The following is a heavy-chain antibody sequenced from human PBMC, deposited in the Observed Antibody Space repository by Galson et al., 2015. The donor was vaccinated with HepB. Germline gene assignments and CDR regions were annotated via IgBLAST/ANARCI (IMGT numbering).Heavy chain of an antibody. CDR2: IYSGGTT. J-gene: IGHJ5*02. Sequence: SLRLSCAASGFTVSNNYMSWVRQAPGKGLEWVSIIYSGGTTYYAASVKGRFTISRDNSKNTLYLQMNSLRVEDTAVYYCAGVRRGVAASGTLVWFGPWGQGTLVTVSS. CDR3: AGVRRGVAASGTLVWFGP. CDR1: GFTVSNNY. V-gene: IGHV3-53*01. D-gene: IGHD6-13*01.